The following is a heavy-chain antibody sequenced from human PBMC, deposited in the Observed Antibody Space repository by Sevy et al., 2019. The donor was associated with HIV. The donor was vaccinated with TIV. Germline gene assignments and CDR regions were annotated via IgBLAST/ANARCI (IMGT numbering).Heavy chain of an antibody. CDR2: ISGSGGST. J-gene: IGHJ4*02. V-gene: IGHV3-23*01. CDR1: GFTFSSYA. CDR3: AKSLYDSSGYYYWYYFDY. D-gene: IGHD3-22*01. Sequence: GGSLRLSCAASGFTFSSYAMSWVRQAPGKGLEWVSAISGSGGSTYYADSVKGRFTISRDNSKNTRYLQMNSLRAEDTAVYYCAKSLYDSSGYYYWYYFDYWGQGTLVTVSS.